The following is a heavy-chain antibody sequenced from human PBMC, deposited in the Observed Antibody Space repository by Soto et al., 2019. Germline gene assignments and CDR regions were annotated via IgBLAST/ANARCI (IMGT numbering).Heavy chain of an antibody. D-gene: IGHD6-19*01. CDR2: ISSSSSYI. Sequence: EVQLVESGGGLVKPGGSLRLSCAASGFTFSSYSMNWVRQAPGKGLEWVSSISSSSSYIYYADSVKGRFTISRDNAKNSLYLQMNSLRAEDTAVYYCAREGGSGWEYYFDYWGQGTLVTVSS. V-gene: IGHV3-21*01. CDR1: GFTFSSYS. J-gene: IGHJ4*02. CDR3: AREGGSGWEYYFDY.